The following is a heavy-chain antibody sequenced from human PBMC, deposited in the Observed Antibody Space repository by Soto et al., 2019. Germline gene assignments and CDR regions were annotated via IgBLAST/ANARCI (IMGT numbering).Heavy chain of an antibody. CDR2: IYYSGST. CDR1: GGSISSSSYY. CDR3: ARRDESSSYYDFWSGYFPNWFDP. V-gene: IGHV4-39*01. D-gene: IGHD3-3*01. Sequence: SETLSLTSTVSGGSISSSSYYWGWIRQPPGKGLEWIGSIYYSGSTYYNPSLKSRVTISVDTSKNQFSLKLSSVTAADTAVYYCARRDESSSYYDFWSGYFPNWFDPWGQGTLVTVSS. J-gene: IGHJ5*02.